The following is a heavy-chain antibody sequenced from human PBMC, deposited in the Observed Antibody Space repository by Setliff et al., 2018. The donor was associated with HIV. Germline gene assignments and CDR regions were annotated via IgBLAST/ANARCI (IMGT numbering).Heavy chain of an antibody. CDR2: IYHSGST. V-gene: IGHV4-4*02. D-gene: IGHD3-22*01. CDR3: AGVLSSGYYDGP. CDR1: GGSISSGSNW. J-gene: IGHJ5*02. Sequence: SETLSLTCTVSGGSISSGSNWWSWVRQPPGKGLEWIGEIYHSGSTNYNPSLKSRVTISVDTSKNQFSLKLSSVTAADTAVYYCAGVLSSGYYDGPWGQGTLVTVSS.